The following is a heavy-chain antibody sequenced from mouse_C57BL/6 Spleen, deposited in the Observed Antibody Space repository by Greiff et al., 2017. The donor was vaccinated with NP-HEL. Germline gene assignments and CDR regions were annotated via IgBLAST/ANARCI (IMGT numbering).Heavy chain of an antibody. D-gene: IGHD1-1*01. Sequence: VQLQQSGAELVRPGSSVKLSCKASGYTFTSYWMHWVKQRPIQGLEWIGNIDPSDSETHYNQKFKDKATLTVDKSSSTAYMQLSSLTSEDSAVYYCARFPSYGDYFDYWGQGTTLTVSS. CDR2: IDPSDSET. V-gene: IGHV1-52*01. CDR3: ARFPSYGDYFDY. CDR1: GYTFTSYW. J-gene: IGHJ2*01.